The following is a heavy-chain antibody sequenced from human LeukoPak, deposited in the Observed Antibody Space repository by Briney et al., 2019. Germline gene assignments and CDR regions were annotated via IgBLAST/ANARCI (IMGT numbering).Heavy chain of an antibody. D-gene: IGHD2-15*01. V-gene: IGHV4-61*05. CDR1: GGSISSSSYY. Sequence: PSETLSRTCTVSGGSISSSSYYWGWIGQPPGKGLEWIGYIYYSGSTNYNPSLKSRVTMSVDTSKNQFSLKLSSVTAADTAVYYCARLSRELLRAGQASFDYWGQGTLVTVSS. CDR3: ARLSRELLRAGQASFDY. CDR2: IYYSGST. J-gene: IGHJ4*02.